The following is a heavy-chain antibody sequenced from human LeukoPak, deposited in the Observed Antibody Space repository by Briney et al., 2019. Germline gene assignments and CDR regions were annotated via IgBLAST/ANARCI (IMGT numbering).Heavy chain of an antibody. D-gene: IGHD2-21*01. CDR3: ARDRRWGYHYMDV. J-gene: IGHJ6*03. CDR2: ISSSSSTI. CDR1: GFTFSSYS. V-gene: IGHV3-48*01. Sequence: PGGSLRLSCAASGFTFSSYSMNWVRQAPGKGLEWVSYISSSSSTIYYADSVKGRFTISRDNAKNSLYLQMNSLRAEDTAVYYCARDRRWGYHYMDVWGKGTTVTVSS.